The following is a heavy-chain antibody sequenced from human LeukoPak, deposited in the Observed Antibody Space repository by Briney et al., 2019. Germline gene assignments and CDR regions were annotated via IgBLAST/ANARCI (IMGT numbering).Heavy chain of an antibody. V-gene: IGHV1-69*13. D-gene: IGHD4/OR15-4a*01. Sequence: SVKVSCKASGGTFSSYAISWVRQAPGQGLEWMGWIIPIFGTANYSQKFQGRGTVTADEATSTAYMELRSLSSEDTAVYYCARSDDYPGFWFDPWGQGTLVTVSS. J-gene: IGHJ5*02. CDR3: ARSDDYPGFWFDP. CDR1: GGTFSSYA. CDR2: IIPIFGTA.